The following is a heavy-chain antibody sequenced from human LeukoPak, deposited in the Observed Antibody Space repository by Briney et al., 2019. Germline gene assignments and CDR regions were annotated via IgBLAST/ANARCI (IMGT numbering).Heavy chain of an antibody. V-gene: IGHV4-39*01. CDR1: GVSIISSSYY. Sequence: PSETLSLTCTVSGVSIISSSYYWGWIRQPPGKGLEWIGSIYYSGSTYYNPSLKSRVTISVDTSKNQFSLKLSSVTAADTAVYYCARRSIAAAGIVDYWGQGTLVTVSS. J-gene: IGHJ4*02. D-gene: IGHD6-13*01. CDR3: ARRSIAAAGIVDY. CDR2: IYYSGST.